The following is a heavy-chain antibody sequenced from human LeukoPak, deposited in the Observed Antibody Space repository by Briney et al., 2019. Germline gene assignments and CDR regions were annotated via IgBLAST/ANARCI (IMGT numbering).Heavy chain of an antibody. V-gene: IGHV3-30*18. CDR2: ISYDGSNK. J-gene: IGHJ3*02. CDR3: ANGFFAVGGTGALDI. Sequence: PGGSLRLSCAASGFTFSSYGMHWVRQAPGKGLEWAAVISYDGSNKYYADSVKGRFTISRDNSKNTLYLQMNSLRAEDTAVYYCANGFFAVGGTGALDIWGQGTMVTVSS. D-gene: IGHD6-19*01. CDR1: GFTFSSYG.